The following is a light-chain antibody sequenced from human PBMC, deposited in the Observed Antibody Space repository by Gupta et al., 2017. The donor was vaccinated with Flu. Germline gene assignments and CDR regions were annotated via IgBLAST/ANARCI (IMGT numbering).Light chain of an antibody. CDR1: QSVSSH. CDR2: DAS. CDR3: QQDNNWPPS. J-gene: IGKJ4*01. Sequence: IVSPDSPATRSVSPGERATLSCRASQSVSSHVAWYQQKPGQAPRLLIYDASTRATGIPARFSGSGSGTEFTLTISSLQSEDFAVYYCQQDNNWPPSFGGGTKVEIK. V-gene: IGKV3-15*01.